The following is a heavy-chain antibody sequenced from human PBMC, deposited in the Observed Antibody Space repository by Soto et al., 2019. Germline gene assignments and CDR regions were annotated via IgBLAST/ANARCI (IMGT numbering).Heavy chain of an antibody. CDR2: IIPIFGTA. V-gene: IGHV1-69*01. D-gene: IGHD6-13*01. Sequence: QVQLVQSGAEVKKPGSSVKVSCKASGGTFSSYAISWVLQAPGQGLEWMGGIIPIFGTANYVQKFQGRVTITADESTSTAYMELSSLRSEDTAVYYCARGGRQPPYSGSHGAHFDYWGQGTLVTVSS. CDR3: ARGGRQPPYSGSHGAHFDY. CDR1: GGTFSSYA. J-gene: IGHJ4*02.